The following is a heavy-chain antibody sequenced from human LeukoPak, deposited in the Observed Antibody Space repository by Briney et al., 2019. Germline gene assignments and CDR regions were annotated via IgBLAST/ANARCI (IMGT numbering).Heavy chain of an antibody. D-gene: IGHD4-11*01. J-gene: IGHJ5*02. V-gene: IGHV3-21*01. CDR3: ARGSTTVTSLDWFDP. CDR2: ISSSSSYI. CDR1: GFTFSSYG. Sequence: GGSLRLSCAASGFTFSSYGMSWVRQAPGKGLEWVSSISSSSSYIYYADSVKGRFTISRDNAKNSLYLQMNSLRAEDTAVYYCARGSTTVTSLDWFDPWGQGTLVTVSS.